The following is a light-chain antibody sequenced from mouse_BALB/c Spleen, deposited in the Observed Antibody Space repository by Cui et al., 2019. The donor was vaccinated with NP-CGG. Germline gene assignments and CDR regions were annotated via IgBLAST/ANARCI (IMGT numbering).Light chain of an antibody. V-gene: IGLV1*01. CDR1: TGAVTTSNY. J-gene: IGLJ1*01. CDR3: ALWYSNHWV. Sequence: QAVVPPPSALTTSPGETVTLTCLSSTGAVTTSNYANWVQEKPDHLFTGLIGGTKNRAPGVPARFSGSLIGDKAALTITGAQTEDEAIYFCALWYSNHWVFGGGTKLTVL. CDR2: GTK.